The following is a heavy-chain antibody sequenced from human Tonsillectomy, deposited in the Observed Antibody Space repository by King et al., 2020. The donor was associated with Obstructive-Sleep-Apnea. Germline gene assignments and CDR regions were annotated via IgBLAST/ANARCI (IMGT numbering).Heavy chain of an antibody. CDR3: ARALYDELDTAMPYDY. Sequence: VQLVESGGGLVKPGGSLRLSCAASGFTFSRYSMAWVRQAPGKGLEWVSSISSSTSYIYYADSVKGRFTISRDNAKNSLYLQMNSLRAEDTAVYYCARALYDELDTAMPYDYWGRGTLVTVSS. D-gene: IGHD5-18*01. CDR2: ISSSTSYI. J-gene: IGHJ4*02. V-gene: IGHV3-21*01. CDR1: GFTFSRYS.